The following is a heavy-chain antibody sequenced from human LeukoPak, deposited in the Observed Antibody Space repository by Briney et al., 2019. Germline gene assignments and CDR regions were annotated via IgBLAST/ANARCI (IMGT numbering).Heavy chain of an antibody. J-gene: IGHJ4*02. CDR1: GGSFSGYY. CDR3: ARGRRNYGDYGGSRDY. Sequence: SETLSLTCAVYGGSFSGYYWSWIRQPPGKGLEWIGEINHSGGTNYNPSLKSRVTISVDTSKNQFSLKLSSVTAADTAVYYCARGRRNYGDYGGSRDYWGQGTLVTVSS. D-gene: IGHD4-17*01. CDR2: INHSGGT. V-gene: IGHV4-34*01.